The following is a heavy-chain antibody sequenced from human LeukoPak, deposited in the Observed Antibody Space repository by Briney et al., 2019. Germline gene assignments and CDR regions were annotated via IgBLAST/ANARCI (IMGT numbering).Heavy chain of an antibody. V-gene: IGHV5-51*01. CDR2: IYPGDSDT. J-gene: IGHJ4*02. Sequence: GESLKISCKGSGYSFTSYWIGWVRQMPGKGLEWMGIIYPGDSDTRYSPSFQGQVTISADKSISTAYLQWSSLKASDTAIYYCTTTGYSGYDGLDHWGQGTLVTVSS. CDR3: TTTGYSGYDGLDH. CDR1: GYSFTSYW. D-gene: IGHD5-12*01.